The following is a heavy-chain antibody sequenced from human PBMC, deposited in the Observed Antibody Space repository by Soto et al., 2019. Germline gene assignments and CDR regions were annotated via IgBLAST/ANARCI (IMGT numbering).Heavy chain of an antibody. CDR3: AILSGERLFVGAGSFDI. D-gene: IGHD3-3*01. V-gene: IGHV1-8*01. CDR1: GYTFTSYD. J-gene: IGHJ3*02. Sequence: QVQLVQSGAEVKKPGASVKVSCKASGYTFTSYDINWVRQATGQGLEWMGWMNPNSGNTGYAQKFQGRVTMTRNTSISTAYMELISLRSEDTAVYYCAILSGERLFVGAGSFDIWGQGTMVTVSS. CDR2: MNPNSGNT.